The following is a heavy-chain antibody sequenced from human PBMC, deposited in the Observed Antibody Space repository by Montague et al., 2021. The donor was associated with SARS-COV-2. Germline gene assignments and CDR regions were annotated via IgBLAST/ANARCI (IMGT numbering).Heavy chain of an antibody. Sequence: PALVKPTQTLTLTCTVSGFSLTTHAVCVTWIRQPPGGAPEWLSRIDWDGATHYKPSLKTRLTISQDTSNNHVVLTVTNVDPVDTATYYCARMERGTVYSPDVWGQGTKVTVSS. CDR2: IDWDGAT. J-gene: IGHJ6*02. CDR1: GFSLTTHAVC. CDR3: ARMERGTVYSPDV. V-gene: IGHV2-70*11. D-gene: IGHD2-15*01.